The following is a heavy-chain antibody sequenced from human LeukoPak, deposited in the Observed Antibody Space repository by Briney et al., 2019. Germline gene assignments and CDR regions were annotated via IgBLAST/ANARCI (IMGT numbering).Heavy chain of an antibody. J-gene: IGHJ6*03. V-gene: IGHV4-30-2*01. CDR3: AREGSSYYYYMDV. Sequence: SQTLSLTCTVSGGSISSGGYYWSWIRQPPGKGLEWIGYIYHSGSTYYNPSLKSRVTISVDRSKNQFSLKLSSVTAADTAVYYCAREGSSYYYYMDVWGKGTTVTVSS. CDR1: GGSISSGGYY. D-gene: IGHD6-6*01. CDR2: IYHSGST.